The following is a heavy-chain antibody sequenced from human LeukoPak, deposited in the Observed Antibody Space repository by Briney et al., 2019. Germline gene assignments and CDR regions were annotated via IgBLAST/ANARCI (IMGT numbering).Heavy chain of an antibody. D-gene: IGHD3-16*01. CDR2: IYYSGST. J-gene: IGHJ6*02. Sequence: SETLSLTCIVSGGPISSYYWSWIRQPPGKGPEWIGCIYYSGSTNYNPSLKSRVTISVDTSKNQFSLKLNSVTAADTAVYYCARDRGRNNYYYGMDVWGQGTTVTVSS. CDR3: ARDRGRNNYYYGMDV. CDR1: GGPISSYY. V-gene: IGHV4-59*13.